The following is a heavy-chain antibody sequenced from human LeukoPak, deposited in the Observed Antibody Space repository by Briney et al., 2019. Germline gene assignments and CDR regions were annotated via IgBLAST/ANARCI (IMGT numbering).Heavy chain of an antibody. V-gene: IGHV1-24*01. CDR2: FDPEDGET. CDR1: GSTLTELS. D-gene: IGHD5-24*01. J-gene: IGHJ4*02. Sequence: ASVKVSCKVSGSTLTELSMHWVRQAPGKGLEWMGGFDPEDGETIYAQKFQGRVTMTEDTSTDTAYMELSSLRSEDTAVYYCATLEMATISFGYWGQGTLVTVSS. CDR3: ATLEMATISFGY.